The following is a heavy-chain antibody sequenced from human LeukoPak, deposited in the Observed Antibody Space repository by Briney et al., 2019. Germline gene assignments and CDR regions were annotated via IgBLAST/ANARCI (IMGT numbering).Heavy chain of an antibody. Sequence: GGSLRLSCAASGFTFSSYGMPWVRQAPGKGLEWVAVISYDGSNKYYADSVKGRFTISRDNSKNTLYLQMNSLRAEDTAVYYCAKDRLRRYSYGSFDYWGQGAQVIVSS. CDR2: ISYDGSNK. CDR1: GFTFSSYG. J-gene: IGHJ4*02. D-gene: IGHD5-18*01. CDR3: AKDRLRRYSYGSFDY. V-gene: IGHV3-30*18.